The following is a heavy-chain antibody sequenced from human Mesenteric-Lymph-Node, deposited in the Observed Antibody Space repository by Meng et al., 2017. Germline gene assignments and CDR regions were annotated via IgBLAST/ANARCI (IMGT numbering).Heavy chain of an antibody. Sequence: VQLVQSGAEVKKPGASVKVSCKASGYTFTGYYMHWVRQAPGQGLEWMGRINPNSGGTNYAQKLQGRVTMTTDTSTSTAYMELRSLRSDDTAVYYCARVFLAAAGQNWFDPWGQGTLVTVSS. CDR3: ARVFLAAAGQNWFDP. J-gene: IGHJ5*02. D-gene: IGHD6-13*01. CDR1: GYTFTGYY. CDR2: INPNSGGT. V-gene: IGHV1-2*06.